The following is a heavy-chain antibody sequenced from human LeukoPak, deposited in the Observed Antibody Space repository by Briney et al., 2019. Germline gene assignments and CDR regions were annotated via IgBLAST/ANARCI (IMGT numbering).Heavy chain of an antibody. Sequence: KPSETLSLTCAVYGGSFSGYYWSWIRQPPGKGLEWIGEINHSGSTNYNPSLKSRVTISVDTSKNQFSLKLSSVTAADTAVYYCARASIAARRYDYWGQGTLVTVSS. CDR2: INHSGST. V-gene: IGHV4-34*01. CDR3: ARASIAARRYDY. D-gene: IGHD6-6*01. J-gene: IGHJ4*02. CDR1: GGSFSGYY.